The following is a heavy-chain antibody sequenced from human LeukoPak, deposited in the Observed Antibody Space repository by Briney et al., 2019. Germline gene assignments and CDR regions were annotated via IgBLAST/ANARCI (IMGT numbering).Heavy chain of an antibody. Sequence: PGGSLRLSCAASGFTFSSYAMHWVRQAPGKGLEWVAVISYDGSNKYYADSVKGRFTISRDNSKNTLYLQMNSLRAEDTAVYYCAKDQQGTYSYGMDVWGQGTTVTVSS. D-gene: IGHD1-1*01. J-gene: IGHJ6*02. CDR1: GFTFSSYA. V-gene: IGHV3-30-3*01. CDR3: AKDQQGTYSYGMDV. CDR2: ISYDGSNK.